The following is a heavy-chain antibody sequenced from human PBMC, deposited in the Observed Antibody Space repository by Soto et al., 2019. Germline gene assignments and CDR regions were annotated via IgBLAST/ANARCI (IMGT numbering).Heavy chain of an antibody. Sequence: QVQLVQSGAEVKKPGSSVKVSCKASGGTFRSYSISWVRQAPGQGLEWMGGIIPIFDITNYAQKCQGRVTITADESTSTDYMEVSSLGSEDTAVYYCARPDEGGYSSNHHYYYALDVWGQGTTVTV. CDR3: ARPDEGGYSSNHHYYYALDV. V-gene: IGHV1-69*01. D-gene: IGHD3-22*01. J-gene: IGHJ6*02. CDR2: IIPIFDIT. CDR1: GGTFRSYS.